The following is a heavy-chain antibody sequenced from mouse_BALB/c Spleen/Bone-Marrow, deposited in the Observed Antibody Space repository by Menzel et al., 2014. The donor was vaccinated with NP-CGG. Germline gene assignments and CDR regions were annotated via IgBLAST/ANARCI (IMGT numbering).Heavy chain of an antibody. D-gene: IGHD1-1*01. J-gene: IGHJ4*01. CDR1: GFTFTDYY. CDR2: IRNKANGYTT. V-gene: IGHV7-3*02. CDR3: ARIGSSFYYYAMDY. Sequence: EVKVVESGGGLVQPGGSLRLSCATSGFTFTDYYMSWVRQPPGKALGWLGFIRNKANGYTTEYSASVKGRFTISRDNSQSILYLQMNTLRAEDSATYYCARIGSSFYYYAMDYWGQGTSVTVSS.